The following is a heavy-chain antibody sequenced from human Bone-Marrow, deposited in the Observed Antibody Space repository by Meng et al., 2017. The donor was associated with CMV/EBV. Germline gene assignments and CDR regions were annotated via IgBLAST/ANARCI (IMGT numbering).Heavy chain of an antibody. Sequence: QVPVVRSGAGVEKPGASVKLSCKASGYTFTSYGISWVRQAPGQGLEWMGWISAYNGNTNYAQKLQGRVTMTTDTSTSTAYMELRSLRSDDTAVYYCARGYDFFGTDYWGQGTLVTVSS. CDR3: ARGYDFFGTDY. D-gene: IGHD3-3*01. V-gene: IGHV1-18*01. J-gene: IGHJ4*02. CDR2: ISAYNGNT. CDR1: GYTFTSYG.